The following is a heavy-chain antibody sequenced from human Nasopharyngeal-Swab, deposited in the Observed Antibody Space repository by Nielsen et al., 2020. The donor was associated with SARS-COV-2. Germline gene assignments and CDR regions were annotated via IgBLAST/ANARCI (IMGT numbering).Heavy chain of an antibody. CDR3: ARALWGSYYYGMDV. V-gene: IGHV3-33*01. J-gene: IGHJ6*02. D-gene: IGHD7-27*01. CDR1: GFTFSTYA. CDR2: IWYDGSNK. Sequence: GGSLRLSCAASGFTFSTYAMHWVRQAPGKGLEWVTFIWYDGSNKEYADAVKGRFTISRDNSKNTVFLQMNSLRVEDTAVYYCARALWGSYYYGMDVWGQGTTVTVSS.